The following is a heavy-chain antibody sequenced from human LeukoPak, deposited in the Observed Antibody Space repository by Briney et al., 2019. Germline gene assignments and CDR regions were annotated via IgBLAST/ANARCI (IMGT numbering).Heavy chain of an antibody. V-gene: IGHV3-23*01. D-gene: IGHD6-19*01. CDR3: AKARFIAVAGGYFDY. J-gene: IGHJ4*02. CDR1: GFTFSSYA. Sequence: GGSLRLSCAASGFTFSSYAMSWVRQAPGKGLEWVSAIGGSGGSTYYADSVKGRFTISRDNSKNTLYLQMNSLRAEDTAVYYCAKARFIAVAGGYFDYWRQGTLVTVSS. CDR2: IGGSGGST.